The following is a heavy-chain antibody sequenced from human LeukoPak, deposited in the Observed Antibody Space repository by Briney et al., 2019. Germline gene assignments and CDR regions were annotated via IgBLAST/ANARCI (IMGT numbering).Heavy chain of an antibody. V-gene: IGHV3-23*01. D-gene: IGHD6-19*01. CDR2: ISGSGGST. CDR1: GFTFSSYA. J-gene: IGHJ4*02. CDR3: AKGAYSSGWYEFFNY. Sequence: PGGSLRLSCAASGFTFSSYAMSWVRQAPGKGLEWVSAISGSGGSTYYADSVQGRFTLSRDNSKNTMSMQMNSLRAEDTAVYYCAKGAYSSGWYEFFNYWGQGTLVTVSS.